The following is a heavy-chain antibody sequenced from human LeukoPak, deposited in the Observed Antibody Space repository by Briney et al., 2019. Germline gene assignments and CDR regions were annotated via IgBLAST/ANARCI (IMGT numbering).Heavy chain of an antibody. CDR3: AKNRGHCVDGVCHNYYYMDV. V-gene: IGHV3-23*01. Sequence: GGSLRLSCAASGFTFSSFAMTWVRQAPGKGLEWVSTVSGSAGRTDYADSVKGRFTISRDNLKNTLYLKMNGLRAEDTAVYYCAKNRGHCVDGVCHNYYYMDVWGRGTTVTVSS. CDR1: GFTFSSFA. D-gene: IGHD2-8*02. J-gene: IGHJ6*03. CDR2: VSGSAGRT.